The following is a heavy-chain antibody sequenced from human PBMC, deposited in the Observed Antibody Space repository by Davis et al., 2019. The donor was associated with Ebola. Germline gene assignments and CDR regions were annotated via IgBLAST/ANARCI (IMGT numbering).Heavy chain of an antibody. D-gene: IGHD2-15*01. Sequence: GESLKISCKDSGKSFTSHRIGWVRQMPGKGLEWMGVIYPRDSDTRYSPSFRGQVTISADKSINTAYLQWNSLKASDTATYYCARHGCSGGGCYDENFDYWGQGTLVTVSS. CDR1: GKSFTSHR. CDR3: ARHGCSGGGCYDENFDY. J-gene: IGHJ4*02. CDR2: IYPRDSDT. V-gene: IGHV5-51*01.